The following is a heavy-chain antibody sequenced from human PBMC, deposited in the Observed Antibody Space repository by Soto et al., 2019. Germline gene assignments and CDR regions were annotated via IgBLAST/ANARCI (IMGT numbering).Heavy chain of an antibody. D-gene: IGHD6-19*01. J-gene: IGHJ4*02. V-gene: IGHV3-23*01. Sequence: WGSLRLSCAASGFTFSGYAMSWVRQAPGKGLEWVSAISGSGGSTYYADSVKGRFTISRDDSKNTLYLQMNSLRAEDTAIYYCAKDSSGWYSSDYWGQGTLVTVSS. CDR3: AKDSSGWYSSDY. CDR2: ISGSGGST. CDR1: GFTFSGYA.